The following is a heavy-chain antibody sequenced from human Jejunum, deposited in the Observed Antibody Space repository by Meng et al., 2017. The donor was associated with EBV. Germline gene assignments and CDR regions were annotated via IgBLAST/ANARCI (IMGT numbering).Heavy chain of an antibody. V-gene: IGHV4-4*02. CDR1: SDSISNSNW. CDR2: VYHSGST. D-gene: IGHD1-1*01. Sequence: QVQLQESGPGLVKPSGTLSLTCTVSSDSISNSNWWSWVRQPPGKGLEWIGEVYHSGSTYYNPSLESRVTISIDTSKSQFSLSLNSVTAADTAVYYCARASLERLLEYWGPGTMVTVSS. J-gene: IGHJ4*02. CDR3: ARASLERLLEY.